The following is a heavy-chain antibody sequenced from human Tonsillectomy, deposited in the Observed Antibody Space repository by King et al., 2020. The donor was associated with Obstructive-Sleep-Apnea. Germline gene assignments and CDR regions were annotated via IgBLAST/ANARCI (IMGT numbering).Heavy chain of an antibody. V-gene: IGHV3-21*01. CDR2: ISSSISYR. J-gene: IGHJ4*02. D-gene: IGHD6-19*01. CDR1: GCTFSSYS. Sequence: VQLVESGGGLVKPGGSLRLSCAASGCTFSSYSMNWVRQAPGKGLEWVSSISSSISYRYYAAPVKGRFTISRDNAKNSLYLQMNSLRAEDTAVYYCAREPIAVAGTGYFDYWGQGTLVTVSS. CDR3: AREPIAVAGTGYFDY.